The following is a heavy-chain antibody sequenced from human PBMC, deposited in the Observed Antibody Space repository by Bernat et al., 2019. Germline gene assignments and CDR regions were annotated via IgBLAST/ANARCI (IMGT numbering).Heavy chain of an antibody. J-gene: IGHJ4*02. CDR2: ISYDGSNK. D-gene: IGHD6-19*01. CDR3: AKGVVGTSLKRSPLDY. Sequence: QVQLVESGGGVVQPGRSLRLSCAASGFTFSSYGMHWVRQAPGKGLEWVAVISYDGSNKYYADSVKGRFTISRDNSKNTLYLQMNSLRAEDTAVYYCAKGVVGTSLKRSPLDYWGQGTLVTVS. CDR1: GFTFSSYG. V-gene: IGHV3-30*18.